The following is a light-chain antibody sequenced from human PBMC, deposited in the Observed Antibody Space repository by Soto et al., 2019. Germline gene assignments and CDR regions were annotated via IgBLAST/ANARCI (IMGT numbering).Light chain of an antibody. CDR3: QQYNSYSRT. V-gene: IGKV1-5*03. CDR1: QSISTW. CDR2: KAS. Sequence: DIQMTQSPSTLSASVGDRVTITCRASQSISTWLAWYQQKPGKAPRLLIYKASSLESGVPSRFSGSGSGTEFTLTISSVQPDDFASYYCQQYNSYSRTFGQGTQVEIK. J-gene: IGKJ1*01.